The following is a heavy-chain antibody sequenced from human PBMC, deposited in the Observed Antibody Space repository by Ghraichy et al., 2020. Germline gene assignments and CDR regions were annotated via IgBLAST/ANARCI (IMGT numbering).Heavy chain of an antibody. CDR2: IYYSGST. V-gene: IGHV4-61*01. J-gene: IGHJ6*03. D-gene: IGHD3-16*01. CDR1: GGSVSSGSYY. CDR3: ARDGGRYDHMDV. Sequence: SETLSLTCTVSGGSVSSGSYYWSWIRQPPGKGLEWIGYIYYSGSTNYNPSLKSRVTISKDTSKNQFSLKLNSVTAADTAVYYCARDGGRYDHMDVWGKGTTVTVSS.